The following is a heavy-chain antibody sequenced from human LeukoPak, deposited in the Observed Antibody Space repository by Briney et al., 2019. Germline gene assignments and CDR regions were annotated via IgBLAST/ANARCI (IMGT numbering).Heavy chain of an antibody. D-gene: IGHD1-26*01. CDR2: TYYRSKWYN. V-gene: IGHV6-1*01. CDR3: ARERIVGDAEYNWFDL. Sequence: QTLSLTCTISGYSFSSNSAAWNWIRQSPSRGLEWLGRTYYRSKWYNDYAVSVKSRITIKPDTSQDQFSLQLNSGTPEDTVVYYCARERIVGDAEYNWFDLWGKGTLVTVSS. J-gene: IGHJ5*02. CDR1: GYSFSSNSAA.